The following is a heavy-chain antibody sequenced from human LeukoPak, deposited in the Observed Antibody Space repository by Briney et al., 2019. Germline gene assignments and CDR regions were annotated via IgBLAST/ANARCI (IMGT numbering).Heavy chain of an antibody. CDR1: GGSISTYY. V-gene: IGHV4-59*08. Sequence: PSETLSLTCPVSGGSISTYYWSWIRQPPGEGLEWIGYTYYSGSSNYNPSLKSRVTISVDTSKSQFSLKLSSVTAADTAVYYCASRGGSSWYFDYWGQGTLVTVSS. CDR3: ASRGGSSWYFDY. D-gene: IGHD6-13*01. CDR2: TYYSGSS. J-gene: IGHJ4*02.